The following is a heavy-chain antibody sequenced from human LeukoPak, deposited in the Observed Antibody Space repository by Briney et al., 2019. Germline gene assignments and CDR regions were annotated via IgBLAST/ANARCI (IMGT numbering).Heavy chain of an antibody. D-gene: IGHD6-19*01. Sequence: GGSLRLSCAASGFTVSSNYMSWVRQAPGKGLEWVSVIYSGGSTYYADSVKGRFTISRDNSKNTLYLQMNSLKTEDTAVYYCTTHGIAVAGTDYWGQGTLVTVSS. V-gene: IGHV3-66*01. CDR1: GFTVSSNY. CDR2: IYSGGST. J-gene: IGHJ4*02. CDR3: TTHGIAVAGTDY.